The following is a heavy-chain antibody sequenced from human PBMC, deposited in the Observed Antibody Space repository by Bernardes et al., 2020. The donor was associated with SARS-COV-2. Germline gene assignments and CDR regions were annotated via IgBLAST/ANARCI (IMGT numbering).Heavy chain of an antibody. CDR1: GYTFTGYS. D-gene: IGHD6-13*01. V-gene: IGHV1-2*02. CDR3: ARDASSSWFSWFDP. CDR2: IHPISGGT. J-gene: IGHJ5*02. Sequence: ASVKVSCTASGYTFTGYSMHWVRQAPGQGLEWMGWIHPISGGTNSAQKFPGRVTMTRDTSISTAYMELSRLRCDDTAVYYCARDASSSWFSWFDPWGQGTLVTVST.